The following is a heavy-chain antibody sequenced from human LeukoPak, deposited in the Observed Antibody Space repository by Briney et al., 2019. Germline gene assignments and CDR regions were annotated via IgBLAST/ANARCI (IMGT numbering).Heavy chain of an antibody. V-gene: IGHV3-21*01. J-gene: IGHJ4*02. CDR3: ASGYLDY. CDR2: ISSSGNYI. CDR1: GFTPGFTFSSYT. Sequence: PGGSLRLSCAASGFTPGFTFSSYTMDWVRQAPGKGLEWVASISSSGNYIYYADSLKGRFTISRDNAKNSVYLQVSSLRAEDTAVYYCASGYLDYWGQGTLVTVSS.